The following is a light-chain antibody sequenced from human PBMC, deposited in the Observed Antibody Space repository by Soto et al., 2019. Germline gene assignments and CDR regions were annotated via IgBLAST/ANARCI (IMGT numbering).Light chain of an antibody. Sequence: EIVITRSPATLSVSPGERATLSCRASQSVSSNLAWYQQKPGQAPSLLIYGASTRATGTPARISGSGSGTEFTLPISSLQSEDFAVYYCQQYIRWPLTFGGGTKVDIK. J-gene: IGKJ4*01. CDR2: GAS. CDR1: QSVSSN. V-gene: IGKV3-15*01. CDR3: QQYIRWPLT.